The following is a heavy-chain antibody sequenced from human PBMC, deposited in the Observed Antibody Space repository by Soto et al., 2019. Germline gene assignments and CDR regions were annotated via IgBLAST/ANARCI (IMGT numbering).Heavy chain of an antibody. CDR3: ARIRGYSGYDSPLFDY. CDR2: IYYSGST. V-gene: IGHV4-30-4*01. Sequence: SETLSLTCTVSGGSISSGDYYWSWIRQPPGKGLEWIGYIYYSGSTYYNPSLKSRVTISVDTSKNQFSLKLSSVTAADTAVYYCARIRGYSGYDSPLFDYWGQGTLVTVSS. CDR1: GGSISSGDYY. D-gene: IGHD5-12*01. J-gene: IGHJ4*02.